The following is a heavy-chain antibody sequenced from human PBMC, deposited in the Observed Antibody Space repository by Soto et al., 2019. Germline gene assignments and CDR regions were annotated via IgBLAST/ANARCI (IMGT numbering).Heavy chain of an antibody. CDR2: VSGSSSYI. CDR3: ARDLRGHYGP. J-gene: IGHJ3*01. Sequence: EVQLTESGGGLVKPGGSLRLSCEGSGFNFRNFNMIWVRQAPGKGLEWVSSVSGSSSYIYYADSVKGRFTVSRDNANNLVLLQMNGLRPEDTAMYYCARDLRGHYGPWGQGTMVTVSS. V-gene: IGHV3-21*06. D-gene: IGHD4-17*01. CDR1: GFNFRNFN.